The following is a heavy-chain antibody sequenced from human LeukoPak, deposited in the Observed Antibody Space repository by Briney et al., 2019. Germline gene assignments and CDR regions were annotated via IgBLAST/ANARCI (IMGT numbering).Heavy chain of an antibody. J-gene: IGHJ3*02. V-gene: IGHV3-30*03. D-gene: IGHD1-26*01. CDR1: GLTFSNFG. CDR2: ISYGGSDQ. CDR3: ARDQFGMGATNAVDDAFDI. Sequence: GRSLRLSCAASGLTFSNFGMHWARQAPGKGLEWVAVISYGGSDQYYIDSVKGRFTISRDNSKNTLYLQMNSLRAEDTAVYYCARDQFGMGATNAVDDAFDIWGQGTMVTVSS.